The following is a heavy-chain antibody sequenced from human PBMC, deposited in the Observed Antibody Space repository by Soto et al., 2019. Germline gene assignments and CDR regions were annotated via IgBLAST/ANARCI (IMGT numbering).Heavy chain of an antibody. V-gene: IGHV4-34*01. CDR2: INHSGST. D-gene: IGHD3-10*01. CDR3: ASPSYYYGSGSYADPFDI. CDR1: GGSFSGYY. J-gene: IGHJ3*02. Sequence: SETLSLTCAVYGGSFSGYYWSWIRQPPGKGLEWIGEINHSGSTNYNPSLKSRVTISVDTSKNQFSLKLSSVTAADTAVYYCASPSYYYGSGSYADPFDIWGQGTMVPVSS.